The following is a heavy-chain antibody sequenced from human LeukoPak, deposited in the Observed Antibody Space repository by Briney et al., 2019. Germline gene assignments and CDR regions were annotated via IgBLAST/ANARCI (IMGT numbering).Heavy chain of an antibody. J-gene: IGHJ3*02. CDR3: ARGATGSRTFDI. D-gene: IGHD1-1*01. CDR2: INPNSGGT. CDR1: GYTFAGYY. Sequence: ASVKVSCKASGYTFAGYYMHWVRQAPGQGLEWMGWINPNSGGTNYAQKFQGRVTMTRDTSISTAYMELSRLRSDDTAVYYCARGATGSRTFDIWGQGTMVTVSS. V-gene: IGHV1-2*02.